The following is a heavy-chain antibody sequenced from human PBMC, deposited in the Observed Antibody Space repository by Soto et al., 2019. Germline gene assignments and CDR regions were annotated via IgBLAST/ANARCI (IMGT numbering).Heavy chain of an antibody. CDR3: AKKRVSETANFVRIYFDY. CDR1: GFTFSNYV. Sequence: GGSLRLSCAASGFTFSNYVMSWVRQAPGKGLEWVSAISDSGSYTQYADSVKGRFTISRDNSENTLYLQMNSLRAEDTAVYYCAKKRVSETANFVRIYFDYWGPGTLVTVSS. D-gene: IGHD1-1*01. CDR2: ISDSGSYT. V-gene: IGHV3-23*01. J-gene: IGHJ4*02.